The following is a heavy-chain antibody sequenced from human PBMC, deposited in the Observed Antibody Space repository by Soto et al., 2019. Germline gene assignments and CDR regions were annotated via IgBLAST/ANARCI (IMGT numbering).Heavy chain of an antibody. Sequence: TSETLSLTCSVGGGCSSGQYWNWLRQPPGKGLEWIGYIYYTGTTNYSPSLKSRVTISVDTSKNQFSLRLSSATVAGTAVYYCARSIAVAHLLDYWGQGALVTVSS. D-gene: IGHD6-19*01. CDR1: GGCSSGQY. CDR3: ARSIAVAHLLDY. J-gene: IGHJ4*02. CDR2: IYYTGTT. V-gene: IGHV4-59*11.